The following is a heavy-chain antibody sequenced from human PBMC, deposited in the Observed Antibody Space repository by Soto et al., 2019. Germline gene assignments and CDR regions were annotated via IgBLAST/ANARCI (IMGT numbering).Heavy chain of an antibody. V-gene: IGHV3-30*18. J-gene: IGHJ5*02. D-gene: IGHD4-4*01. CDR2: ISYDGSDK. Sequence: GGSLRLSCAASGFIFTSYGVHWVRQAPGMGLEWVAVISYDGSDKYYADSVKGRLTISRDNSKNTVYLQMNSLRAEDTAVYYCAKDHGIMATVCPWFDPWGQGTLVTVSS. CDR1: GFIFTSYG. CDR3: AKDHGIMATVCPWFDP.